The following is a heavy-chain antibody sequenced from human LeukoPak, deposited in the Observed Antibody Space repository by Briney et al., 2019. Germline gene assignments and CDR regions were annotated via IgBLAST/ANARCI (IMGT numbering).Heavy chain of an antibody. CDR1: GGSISSSSYY. J-gene: IGHJ2*01. D-gene: IGHD5-18*01. CDR2: IYYSGST. CDR3: AREEIQLWSQVLLWYFDL. Sequence: PSETLSLTCTVSGGSISSSSYYWGWIRQPPGKGLEWIGSIYYSGSTYYNPSLKSRVTISVDTSKNQFSLKLSSVTAADTAVYYCAREEIQLWSQVLLWYFDLWGRGTLVTVSS. V-gene: IGHV4-39*07.